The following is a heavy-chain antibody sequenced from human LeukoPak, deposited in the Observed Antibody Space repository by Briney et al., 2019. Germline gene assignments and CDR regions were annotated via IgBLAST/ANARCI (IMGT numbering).Heavy chain of an antibody. CDR2: IKQDGSEK. D-gene: IGHD3-3*01. J-gene: IGHJ6*02. V-gene: IGHV3-7*01. Sequence: GRSLRLSCAASGFTFSSYAMSWVRQAPGKGLEWVANIKQDGSEKYYVDSVKGRFTISRDNAKNSLYLQMNSLRAEDTAVYYCARARGEGITIFGVVINSDYYYYGMDVWGQGTTVTVSS. CDR1: GFTFSSYA. CDR3: ARARGEGITIFGVVINSDYYYYGMDV.